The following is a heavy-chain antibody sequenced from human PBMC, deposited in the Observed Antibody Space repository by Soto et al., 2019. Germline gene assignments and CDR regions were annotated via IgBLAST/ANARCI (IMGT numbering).Heavy chain of an antibody. CDR1: GFTFDDYA. Sequence: QPGGSLRLSCAASGFTFDDYAMHWVRQAPGKGLEWVSGISWNSGSIGYADSVKGRFTISRDNAKNSLYLQMNSLRAEDTALYYCAKALPADGYNPLGYWGQGTLVTVSS. CDR2: ISWNSGSI. J-gene: IGHJ4*02. CDR3: AKALPADGYNPLGY. D-gene: IGHD5-12*01. V-gene: IGHV3-9*01.